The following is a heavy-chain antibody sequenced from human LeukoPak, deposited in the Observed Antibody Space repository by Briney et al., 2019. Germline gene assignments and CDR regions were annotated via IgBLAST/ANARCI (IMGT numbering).Heavy chain of an antibody. CDR3: ARRVAAAGTWDY. CDR2: INAGNGNT. CDR1: GYTFTSYA. D-gene: IGHD6-13*01. J-gene: IGHJ4*02. V-gene: IGHV1-3*01. Sequence: ASVKVSCKASGYTFTSYAMHWVRQAPGQRLEWMGWINAGNGNTKYSQKFQGRVTITRDTSASTAYMELRSLRSDDTAVYYCARRVAAAGTWDYWGQGTLVTVSS.